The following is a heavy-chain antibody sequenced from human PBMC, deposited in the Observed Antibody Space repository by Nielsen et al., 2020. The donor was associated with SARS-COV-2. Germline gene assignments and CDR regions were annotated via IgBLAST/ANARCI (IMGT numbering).Heavy chain of an antibody. CDR2: IYSGGST. CDR3: ARDLQYYGMDV. V-gene: IGHV3-NL1*01. Sequence: GESLKISCAASGFTFSSYGMHWVRQAPGKGLEWVSVIYSGGSTYYADSVKGRFTISRDNSKNTLYLQMNSLRAEDTAVYYCARDLQYYGMDVWGQGTTVTVSS. CDR1: GFTFSSYG. J-gene: IGHJ6*02.